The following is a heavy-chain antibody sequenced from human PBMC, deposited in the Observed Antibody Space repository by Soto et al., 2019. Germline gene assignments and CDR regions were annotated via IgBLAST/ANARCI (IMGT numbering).Heavy chain of an antibody. CDR2: INAGNGNT. D-gene: IGHD5-18*01. CDR3: ARKVPAMANFDY. J-gene: IGHJ4*02. Sequence: ASVKVSCKASGYTFTSYAMHWVRQAPGQRLEWMGWINAGNGNTKYSQKFQGRVTITRDTSASTAYMELSSLRSEDTAVYYCARKVPAMANFDYWGQGTLVTVSS. CDR1: GYTFTSYA. V-gene: IGHV1-3*01.